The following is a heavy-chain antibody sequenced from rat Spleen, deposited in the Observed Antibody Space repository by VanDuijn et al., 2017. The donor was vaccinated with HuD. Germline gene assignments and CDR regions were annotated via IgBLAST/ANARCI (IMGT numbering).Heavy chain of an antibody. CDR3: TTENYWFAY. D-gene: IGHD1-10*01. CDR2: ITHTGSTT. Sequence: EVRLVESGGGLVQPGRSMKLSCSASGFTFSNYDMAWVRQVPGKGLEWVASITHTGSTTYYRDSVKGRFTISRDNTKSTLYLQMNSLRSEDTATYYCTTENYWFAYWGQGTLVTVSS. CDR1: GFTFSNYD. V-gene: IGHV5-20*01. J-gene: IGHJ3*01.